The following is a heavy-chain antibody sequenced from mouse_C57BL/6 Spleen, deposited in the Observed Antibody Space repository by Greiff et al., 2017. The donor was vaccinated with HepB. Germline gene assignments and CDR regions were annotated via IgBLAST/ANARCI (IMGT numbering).Heavy chain of an antibody. V-gene: IGHV1-69*01. CDR2: IDPSDSYT. J-gene: IGHJ2*01. CDR3: ARGDITTDLDY. Sequence: QVQLQQPGAELVMPGASVKLSCKASGYTFTSYWMHWVKQRPGQGLEWIGEIDPSDSYTNYNQKFKGKSTLTVDKSSSTAYMQLSSLTSEDSEVYYCARGDITTDLDYWGQGTTLTVSS. CDR1: GYTFTSYW. D-gene: IGHD1-1*01.